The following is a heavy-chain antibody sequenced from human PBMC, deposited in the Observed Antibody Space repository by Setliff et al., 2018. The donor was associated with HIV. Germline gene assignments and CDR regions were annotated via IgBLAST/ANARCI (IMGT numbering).Heavy chain of an antibody. J-gene: IGHJ4*02. Sequence: KASETLSLTCAVYGGSFSGYYWTWIRQPPGKGLEWIGSIHDSGRTYYNPSLKSRVTISVDTSKNQFSLKLSSVTAADTAVYYCALEEGAPMGSWGQGTLVTVSS. CDR2: IHDSGRT. CDR1: GGSFSGYY. V-gene: IGHV4-34*01. CDR3: ALEEGAPMGS. D-gene: IGHD2-15*01.